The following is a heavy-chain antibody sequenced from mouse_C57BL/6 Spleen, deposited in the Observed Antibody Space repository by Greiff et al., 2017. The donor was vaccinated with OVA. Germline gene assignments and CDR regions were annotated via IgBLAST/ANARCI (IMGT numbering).Heavy chain of an antibody. CDR2: IDPSDSYT. V-gene: IGHV1-69*01. J-gene: IGHJ3*01. CDR3: ARENWFAY. Sequence: QVQLQQPGAELVMPGASVKLSCKASGYTFTSYWMHWVKQRPGQGLEWIGEIDPSDSYTNYNQKFKGKSTLTVDKSSSTAYLQLSSLTAEDSAVYYCARENWFAYWGQGTLGTVSA. CDR1: GYTFTSYW.